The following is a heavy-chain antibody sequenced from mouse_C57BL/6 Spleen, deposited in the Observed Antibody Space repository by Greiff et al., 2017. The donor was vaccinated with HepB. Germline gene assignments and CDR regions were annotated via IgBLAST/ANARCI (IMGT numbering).Heavy chain of an antibody. CDR3: ARRLYDGYLYYFDY. Sequence: EVQLVESGGGLVKPGGSLKLSCAASGFTFSDYGMHWVRQAPEKGLEWVAYISSGSSTIYYADTVKGRFTISRDNAKNTLFLQMTSLRSEDTAMYYCARRLYDGYLYYFDYWGQGTTLTVSS. D-gene: IGHD2-3*01. CDR2: ISSGSSTI. J-gene: IGHJ2*01. V-gene: IGHV5-17*01. CDR1: GFTFSDYG.